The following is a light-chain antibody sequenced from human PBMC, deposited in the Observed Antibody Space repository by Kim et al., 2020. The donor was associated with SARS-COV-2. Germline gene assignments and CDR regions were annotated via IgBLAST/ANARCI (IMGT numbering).Light chain of an antibody. J-gene: IGKJ5*01. V-gene: IGKV3-11*01. CDR2: DAS. CDR1: QSVSSY. CDR3: QQRSNWPSIT. Sequence: EIVLTQSPATLSLSPGERATPSCRASQSVSSYLAWYQQKPGRAPRLLIYDASNRATGIPARFSGSGSGTDFTLTISSLEPEDFAVYYCQQRSNWPSITFGQGTRLEIK.